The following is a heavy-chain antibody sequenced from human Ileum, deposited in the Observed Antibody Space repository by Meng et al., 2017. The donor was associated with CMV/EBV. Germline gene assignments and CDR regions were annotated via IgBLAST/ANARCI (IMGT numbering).Heavy chain of an antibody. V-gene: IGHV1-69*12. J-gene: IGHJ4*02. Sequence: QVKQIQFGARVSKPWASVKSSSKASRDRFNTYPTTWVRRAPGQGLNWREGILPIFGTPNYAQKLQGRVTITADESTSTVYMELISLKSEDTAMYYCARGDVTTWNCHYWGPGTLVTVSS. CDR2: ILPIFGTP. CDR3: ARGDVTTWNCHY. CDR1: RDRFNTYP. D-gene: IGHD4-17*01.